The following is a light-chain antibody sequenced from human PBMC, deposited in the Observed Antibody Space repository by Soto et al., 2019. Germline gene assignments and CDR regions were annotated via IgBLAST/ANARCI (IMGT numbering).Light chain of an antibody. CDR2: DAS. CDR3: QQYDNLPLT. CDR1: QDISNY. Sequence: PSSLSSSVGDRVTITCQASQDISNYLNWYQQKPGKVPKLLIYDASNLETGVPSRFSGSGSGTDFTFTISSLRPEDIATYYCQQYDNLPLTFGGGTKV. J-gene: IGKJ4*01. V-gene: IGKV1-33*01.